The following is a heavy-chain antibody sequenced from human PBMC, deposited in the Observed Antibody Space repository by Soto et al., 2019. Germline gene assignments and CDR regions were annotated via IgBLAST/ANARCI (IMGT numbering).Heavy chain of an antibody. J-gene: IGHJ4*02. Sequence: QVQLVESGGGVVQPGRSLRLSCAASGFTFRSYAMHWVRQAPGKGLEWVAVISYDGSNKYYADSVKGRFTISRDNSKNTLSLQMNSLRADDTAVYYCAGLLAVAGFYLDYWGQGTVVTVSS. CDR3: AGLLAVAGFYLDY. V-gene: IGHV3-30-3*01. CDR2: ISYDGSNK. CDR1: GFTFRSYA. D-gene: IGHD6-19*01.